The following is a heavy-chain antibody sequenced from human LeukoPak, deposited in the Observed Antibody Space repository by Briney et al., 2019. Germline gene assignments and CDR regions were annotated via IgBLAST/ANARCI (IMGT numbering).Heavy chain of an antibody. V-gene: IGHV4-39*07. CDR3: ANTNIAFTAASF. CDR2: VYHSGIT. Sequence: SETLSLTCTVSGGSITNTNYYWAWIRQPPGEGLEWIGSVYHSGITYYTPSLKSRVSISVDTSKNQFSLKVTSVTAADTAVYYCANTNIAFTAASFWGQGTLVIVSS. D-gene: IGHD3-3*02. CDR1: GGSITNTNYY. J-gene: IGHJ4*02.